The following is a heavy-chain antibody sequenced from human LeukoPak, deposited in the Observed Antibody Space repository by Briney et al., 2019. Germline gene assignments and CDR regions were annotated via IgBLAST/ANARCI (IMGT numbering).Heavy chain of an antibody. CDR2: IYYSGST. Sequence: PSETLSLTCTVSGGSISSYYWSWIRQPPGKGLEWIGYIYYSGSTNYNPSLKSRVTISVDTSKNQFSLKLSFVTAADTAVYYCARRTAVAGLGPFDSYYFDYWGQGTLVTVSS. J-gene: IGHJ4*02. D-gene: IGHD6-19*01. V-gene: IGHV4-59*08. CDR3: ARRTAVAGLGPFDSYYFDY. CDR1: GGSISSYY.